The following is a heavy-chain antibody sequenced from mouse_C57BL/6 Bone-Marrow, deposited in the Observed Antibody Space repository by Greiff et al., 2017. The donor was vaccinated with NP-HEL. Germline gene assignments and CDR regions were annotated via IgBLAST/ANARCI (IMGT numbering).Heavy chain of an antibody. J-gene: IGHJ3*01. CDR3: AKGFNWAWFAY. CDR1: GFTFSSYA. V-gene: IGHV5-4*01. Sequence: EVQLMESGGGLVKPGGSLKLSCAASGFTFSSYAMSWVRQTPEKRLEWVATISDGGSYTYYPDNVKGRFTISRDNAKNNLYLQMSHLKSEDTAMYYCAKGFNWAWFAYWGQGTLVTVSA. D-gene: IGHD4-1*01. CDR2: ISDGGSYT.